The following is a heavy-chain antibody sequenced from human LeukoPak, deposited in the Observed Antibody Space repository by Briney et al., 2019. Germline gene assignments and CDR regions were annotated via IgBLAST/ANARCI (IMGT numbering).Heavy chain of an antibody. D-gene: IGHD6-13*01. V-gene: IGHV4-39*01. CDR2: IYYSGST. CDR3: ARHPYSSSWYLVGGYFDY. J-gene: IGHJ4*02. CDR1: GGSISSSSYY. Sequence: SETLSLTCTVSGGSISSSSYYWGWIRQPPGKGLEWIGSIYYSGSTYYNPSLKGRVTISVDTSKNQFSLKLSSVTAADTAVYYCARHPYSSSWYLVGGYFDYWGQGTLVTVSS.